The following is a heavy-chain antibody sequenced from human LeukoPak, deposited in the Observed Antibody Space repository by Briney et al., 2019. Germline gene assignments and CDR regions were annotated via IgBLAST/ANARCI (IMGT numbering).Heavy chain of an antibody. CDR2: IRYDGSNK. CDR3: AKGHGTRYLEWLSIEY. V-gene: IGHV3-30*02. J-gene: IGHJ4*02. CDR1: GFIFSSYG. Sequence: PGGSLRLSCAASGFIFSSYGMHWVRQAPGKGLEWVAFIRYDGSNKNCADSVKGRFTISRGNSKNTVYLQMNSLRAEDTAVYYCAKGHGTRYLEWLSIEYWGQGTLVTVSS. D-gene: IGHD3-3*01.